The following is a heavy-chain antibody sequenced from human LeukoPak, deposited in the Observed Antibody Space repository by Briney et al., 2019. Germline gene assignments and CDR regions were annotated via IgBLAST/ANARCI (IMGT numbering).Heavy chain of an antibody. CDR1: GFTFDTYA. J-gene: IGHJ4*02. D-gene: IGHD3/OR15-3a*01. CDR3: AKGLFPYDFQRGLDH. V-gene: IGHV3-23*01. Sequence: PGGSLSLSCAASGFTFDTYAMSWVRQAPGTGLEWVSAIAGNGRVTYYADSVEGRLDISRDNSRNMVFLQMNSLRAEDTAIYYCAKGLFPYDFQRGLDHWGPGTVLTVSS. CDR2: IAGNGRVT.